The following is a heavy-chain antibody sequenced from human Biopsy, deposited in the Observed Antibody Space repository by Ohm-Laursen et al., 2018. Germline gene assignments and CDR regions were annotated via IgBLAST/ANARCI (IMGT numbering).Heavy chain of an antibody. CDR3: ARAGTAINGNSLGFDP. D-gene: IGHD1-20*01. Sequence: QTLSLTCAVYVGSFSGYYWTWIRQPPGKGLEWIGEINHSGSTNYNPSLKSRVSISVDTSKNQFSLKLNSVTAADTAVYYCARAGTAINGNSLGFDPWGQGTLVTVSS. V-gene: IGHV4-34*01. J-gene: IGHJ5*02. CDR2: INHSGST. CDR1: VGSFSGYY.